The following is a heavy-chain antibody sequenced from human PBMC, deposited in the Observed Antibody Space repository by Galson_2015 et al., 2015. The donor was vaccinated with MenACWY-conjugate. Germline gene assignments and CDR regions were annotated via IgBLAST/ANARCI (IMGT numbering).Heavy chain of an antibody. V-gene: IGHV3-7*03. CDR1: GFTFSSYW. Sequence: SLRLSCAASGFTFSSYWMSWVRQAPGKGLEWVANIKQDGSEEYYVDSVKGRFTISRDNAKNSLYMQMNSLRAEDTAVYYCARDPPATSSGYYGGGMVDYWGQGTLVTVSS. CDR2: IKQDGSEE. CDR3: ARDPPATSSGYYGGGMVDY. D-gene: IGHD3-22*01. J-gene: IGHJ4*02.